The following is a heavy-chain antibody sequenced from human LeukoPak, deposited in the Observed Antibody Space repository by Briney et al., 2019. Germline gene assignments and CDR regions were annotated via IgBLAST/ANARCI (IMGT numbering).Heavy chain of an antibody. J-gene: IGHJ4*02. CDR1: GYTFTSYD. CDR3: ARDGSGTVVMGPDY. CDR2: MNPNSGNT. D-gene: IGHD4-23*01. V-gene: IGHV1-8*01. Sequence: GASVKVSCKASGYTFTSYDINWVRQATGRGLEWMGWMNPNSGNTGYAQKFQGRVTMTRNTSISTAYMELSSLRSEDTAVYYCARDGSGTVVMGPDYWGQGTLVTVSS.